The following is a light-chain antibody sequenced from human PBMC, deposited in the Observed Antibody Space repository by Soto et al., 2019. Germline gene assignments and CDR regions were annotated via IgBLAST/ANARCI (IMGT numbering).Light chain of an antibody. V-gene: IGLV2-23*01. CDR3: CSYAGSSTLV. J-gene: IGLJ3*02. Sequence: QAVVTQPASVSGSPGQSITISCTGTSSDVGTYNLVSWYQRYPGEAPKLMIYEDTKRPSGVSTRFSGSKSGNTASLTISGLQAEDEADYFCCSYAGSSTLVFGGGTKLTVL. CDR1: SSDVGTYNL. CDR2: EDT.